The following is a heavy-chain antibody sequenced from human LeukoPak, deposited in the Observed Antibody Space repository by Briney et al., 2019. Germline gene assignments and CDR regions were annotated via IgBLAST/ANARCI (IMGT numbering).Heavy chain of an antibody. CDR3: ARDLVWIGSSWPL. CDR1: GDSIRGYY. D-gene: IGHD6-13*01. Sequence: SETLSLTCTVSGDSIRGYYWSWIRQPPGKGLEWIGYTYYSGSTKYNPSLKSRVTISVDTSKNQFSLYPRSVTAADTAVYYCARDLVWIGSSWPLWGRGTLVTVSS. CDR2: TYYSGST. V-gene: IGHV4-59*01. J-gene: IGHJ4*02.